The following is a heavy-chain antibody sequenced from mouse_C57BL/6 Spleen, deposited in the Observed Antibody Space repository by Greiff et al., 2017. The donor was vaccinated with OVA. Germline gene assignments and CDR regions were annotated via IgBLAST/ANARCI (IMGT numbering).Heavy chain of an antibody. CDR3: ARDYYGSSLEYFDV. D-gene: IGHD1-1*01. J-gene: IGHJ1*03. CDR2: ISDGGSYT. CDR1: GFTFSSYA. Sequence: EVQRVESGGGLVKPGGSLKLSCAASGFTFSSYAMSWVRQTPEKRLEWVATISDGGSYTYYPDNVKGRFTISRDNAKNNLYLQMSHLKSEDTAMYYCARDYYGSSLEYFDVWGTGTTVTVSS. V-gene: IGHV5-4*01.